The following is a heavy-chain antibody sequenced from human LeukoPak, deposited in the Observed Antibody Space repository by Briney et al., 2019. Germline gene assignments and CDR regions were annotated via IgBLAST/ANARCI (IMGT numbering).Heavy chain of an antibody. CDR2: IYYSGST. CDR1: GGSISSSSYY. Sequence: PSETLSLTCAVSGGSISSSSYYWGWLRQPPGKGLEWIGSIYYSGSTSYSPSLKSRVTISLDTSKNQFSLKLNSVTAADTAVYYCAGAKNWGQGTLVTVSS. V-gene: IGHV4-39*07. J-gene: IGHJ4*02. CDR3: AGAKN.